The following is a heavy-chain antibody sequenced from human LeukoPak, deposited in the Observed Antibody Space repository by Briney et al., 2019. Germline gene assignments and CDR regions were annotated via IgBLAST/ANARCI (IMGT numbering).Heavy chain of an antibody. V-gene: IGHV1-69*13. CDR1: GYTFTSYG. CDR3: AREGTWIQLRGLVGNFDY. J-gene: IGHJ4*02. D-gene: IGHD5-18*01. CDR2: IIPIFGTA. Sequence: GASVKVSCKASGYTFTSYGISWVRQAPGQGLEWMGGIIPIFGTANYAQKFQGRVTITADESTSTAYMELSSLRSDDTAVYYCAREGTWIQLRGLVGNFDYWGQGTLVTVSS.